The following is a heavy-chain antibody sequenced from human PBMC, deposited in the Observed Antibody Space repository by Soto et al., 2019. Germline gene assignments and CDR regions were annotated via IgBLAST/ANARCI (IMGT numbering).Heavy chain of an antibody. CDR2: IFHSGST. Sequence: QVQLQESGPGLVKPSQTLSLSCTLSGDSFSGADYYWSWIRQPPGKGLEWIGYIFHSGSTSYNPSPKSRITISLDSSTNQFSLNLRSVTAADTAVYYCARRRGYYYGRSGYHFDLWGQGTLVNVSS. CDR1: GDSFSGADYY. J-gene: IGHJ4*02. V-gene: IGHV4-30-4*01. D-gene: IGHD3-22*01. CDR3: ARRRGYYYGRSGYHFDL.